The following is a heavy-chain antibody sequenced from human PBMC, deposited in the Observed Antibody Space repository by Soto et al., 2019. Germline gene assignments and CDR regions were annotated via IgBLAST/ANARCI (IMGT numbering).Heavy chain of an antibody. CDR2: IYYSGST. Sequence: QVRLEESGPGLVKPSETLSLICSVSGGSVNNADYFWSWTRHHPENGLEWIGYIYYSGSTRYNPSFKTRATLSIDTSKNQFSLRLNSVTVADTAVYFCARDADYGGSRGGMDVWGRGTTVTVSS. CDR3: ARDADYGGSRGGMDV. D-gene: IGHD4-17*01. V-gene: IGHV4-31*03. J-gene: IGHJ6*02. CDR1: GGSVNNADYF.